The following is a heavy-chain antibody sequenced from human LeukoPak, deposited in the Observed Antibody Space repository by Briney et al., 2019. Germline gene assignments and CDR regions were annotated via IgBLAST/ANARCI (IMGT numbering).Heavy chain of an antibody. D-gene: IGHD3-22*01. Sequence: GGSLRLSCAASGFTFDDYAMHWVRQAPAKGLEGVSGISWNSGSIGYADSVKGRFTISRDNAKNSLYLQMNSLRAEDTALYYCAKDGGGYYYDSSGSNFDYWGQGTLVTVSS. CDR3: AKDGGGYYYDSSGSNFDY. V-gene: IGHV3-9*01. CDR2: ISWNSGSI. J-gene: IGHJ4*02. CDR1: GFTFDDYA.